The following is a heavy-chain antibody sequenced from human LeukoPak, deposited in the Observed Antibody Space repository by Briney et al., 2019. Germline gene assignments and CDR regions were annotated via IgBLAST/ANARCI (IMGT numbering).Heavy chain of an antibody. CDR2: FDPEDGEI. D-gene: IGHD3-22*01. V-gene: IGHV1-24*01. CDR1: GYTLTELS. J-gene: IGHJ4*02. Sequence: ASVKVSCKVSGYTLTELSMHWVRQAPGKGLEWMGGFDPEDGEIIYAQKFQGRVTMTEDTSTDTAYMELSSLRSEDTAVYYCATAIKYYYDSSGYYDYWGQGTLVTVSS. CDR3: ATAIKYYYDSSGYYDY.